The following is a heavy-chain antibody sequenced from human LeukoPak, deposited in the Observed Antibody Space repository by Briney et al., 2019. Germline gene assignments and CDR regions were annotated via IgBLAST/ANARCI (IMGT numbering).Heavy chain of an antibody. V-gene: IGHV1-69*04. D-gene: IGHD4-17*01. CDR3: ARGHGDYGDAFDI. J-gene: IGHJ3*02. Sequence: SVKVSCKASGGTFSSYAISWVRQAPGQGLEWMGRIIPILGIANYAQKFQGRVTITADKSTSTAYMELSSLRSEDTAVYYCARGHGDYGDAFDIWGQGTMVTVSS. CDR1: GGTFSSYA. CDR2: IIPILGIA.